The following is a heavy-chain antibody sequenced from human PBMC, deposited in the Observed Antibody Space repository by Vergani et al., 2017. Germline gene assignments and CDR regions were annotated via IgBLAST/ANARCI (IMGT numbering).Heavy chain of an antibody. CDR3: ARGDYGILTGYRY. Sequence: QLVQSGPEVKKPGTSVKVSCKSSGFTFSNSAMHWVRQAPGQGLEWMGIINPSGGHTNYAQKFQGRVTMTRDTSTSTVYMELSSLRSEDTAIYYCARGDYGILTGYRYWGQGTLVTVSA. J-gene: IGHJ4*02. D-gene: IGHD3-9*01. CDR1: GFTFSNSA. CDR2: INPSGGHT. V-gene: IGHV1-46*03.